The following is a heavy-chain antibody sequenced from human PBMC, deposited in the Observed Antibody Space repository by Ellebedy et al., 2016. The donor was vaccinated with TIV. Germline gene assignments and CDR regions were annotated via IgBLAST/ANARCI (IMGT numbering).Heavy chain of an antibody. D-gene: IGHD1-26*01. CDR2: IRSESDGGTT. CDR1: GFTFSNAW. Sequence: GESLKISCAASGFTFSNAWMNWVRQVPGKGLEWVGRIRSESDGGTTDYAAPVKGRFTISRDDSKNTLYLQMNSLKTEDTAVYYCARGGSGSVVWGQGTMVTVSS. J-gene: IGHJ3*01. CDR3: ARGGSGSVV. V-gene: IGHV3-15*07.